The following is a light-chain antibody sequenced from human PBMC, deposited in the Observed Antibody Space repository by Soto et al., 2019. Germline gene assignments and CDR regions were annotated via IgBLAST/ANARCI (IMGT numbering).Light chain of an antibody. J-gene: IGKJ1*01. CDR1: QSVISNY. Sequence: EVVLTQSPGTVSLSPGERVTLSCRASQSVISNYLAWYQQRPGQAPRLLIYAASSRATGIPDRFSGSGSGTDFTLSIRRLEPEDFAVYYCQQYGSSLTWTFGQGTKVEMK. CDR2: AAS. V-gene: IGKV3-20*01. CDR3: QQYGSSLTWT.